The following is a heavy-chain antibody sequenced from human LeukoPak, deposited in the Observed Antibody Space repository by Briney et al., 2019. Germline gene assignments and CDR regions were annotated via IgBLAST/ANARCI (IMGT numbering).Heavy chain of an antibody. D-gene: IGHD3-22*01. CDR3: ARSKRQEYYYDSSGYYYHAFDI. CDR1: GFTFSSYA. V-gene: IGHV3-30*04. CDR2: ISYDGSNK. J-gene: IGHJ3*02. Sequence: GRSLRLSCAASGFTFSSYAMHWVRQAPGKGLEWVAVISYDGSNKYYADSVKGRFTISRDNSKNTLYLQMNSLRAEDTAVYYCARSKRQEYYYDSSGYYYHAFDIWGQGTMVTVSS.